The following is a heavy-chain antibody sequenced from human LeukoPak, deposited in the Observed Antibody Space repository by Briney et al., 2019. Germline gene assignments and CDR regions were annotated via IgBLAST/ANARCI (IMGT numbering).Heavy chain of an antibody. CDR1: GGTFSSYA. CDR3: ARGPDCGGGSCYPYFDN. CDR2: IIPIFGTT. D-gene: IGHD2-15*01. V-gene: IGHV1-69*06. Sequence: SVKVSCKASGGTFSSYAISWVRQAPGQGLEWMGRIIPIFGTTNYAQKFQGRVTITADKSTSTAYMYLSSLRSEDTAVYYCARGPDCGGGSCYPYFDNWGQGTLVTVSS. J-gene: IGHJ4*02.